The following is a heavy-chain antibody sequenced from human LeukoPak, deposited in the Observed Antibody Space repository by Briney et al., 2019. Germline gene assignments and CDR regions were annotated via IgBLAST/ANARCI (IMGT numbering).Heavy chain of an antibody. V-gene: IGHV3-30*18. CDR2: ISYDGSST. D-gene: IGHD6-19*01. Sequence: SGGSLRLSCAASGFTLSSYVMHWVRQAPGKGLEWLAVISYDGSSTYYADSVKGRLTISRDSSKNTLYLQMNSLRAEDTAVYYCAKAHISGWYYFDYWGQGTLVTVSS. CDR1: GFTLSSYV. CDR3: AKAHISGWYYFDY. J-gene: IGHJ4*02.